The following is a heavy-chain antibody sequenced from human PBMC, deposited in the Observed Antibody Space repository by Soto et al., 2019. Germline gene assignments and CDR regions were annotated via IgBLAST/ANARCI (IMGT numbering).Heavy chain of an antibody. CDR1: GGSISSSSYY. CDR3: ASPYSSSWYYFDY. CDR2: IYYSGST. Sequence: PSETLSLTCTVSGGSISSSSYYWGWIRQPPGKGLEWIGSIYYSGSTYYNPSLKSRVTISVDTSKNQFSLKLSSVTAADTAVYYCASPYSSSWYYFDYWGQGTLVTVSS. J-gene: IGHJ4*02. V-gene: IGHV4-39*01. D-gene: IGHD6-13*01.